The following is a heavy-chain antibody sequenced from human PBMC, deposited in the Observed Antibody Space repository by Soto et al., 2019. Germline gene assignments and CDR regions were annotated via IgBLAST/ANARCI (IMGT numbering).Heavy chain of an antibody. J-gene: IGHJ5*02. V-gene: IGHV3-7*01. D-gene: IGHD3-16*01. CDR2: IKQDGSEK. CDR1: GFTFSDYW. Sequence: EAQLVESGGGLVQPGGSLRVSCAVSGFTFSDYWMSWVRQAPGKGLEWVAKIKQDGSEKDYVDSVKGRFTIPRDNANNSLYLHMYSLRVADTAIYYCASGGRDAYDWFDPWGQGALVTVSS. CDR3: ASGGRDAYDWFDP.